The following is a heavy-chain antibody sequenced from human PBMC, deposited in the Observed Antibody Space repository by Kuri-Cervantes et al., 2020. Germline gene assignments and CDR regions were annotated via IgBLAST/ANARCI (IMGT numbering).Heavy chain of an antibody. J-gene: IGHJ5*02. CDR1: GGSFSGYY. V-gene: IGHV4-34*01. D-gene: IGHD2-15*01. Sequence: SQTLSLTCAVYGGSFSGYYWSWIRQPPGKGLEWIGSIYHSGSTYYNPSLKSRVTISVDTSKNQFSLKLNSVTPEDTAVYYCARGYCSGGDCYAEFDPWGQGTLVTVSS. CDR3: ARGYCSGGDCYAEFDP. CDR2: IYHSGST.